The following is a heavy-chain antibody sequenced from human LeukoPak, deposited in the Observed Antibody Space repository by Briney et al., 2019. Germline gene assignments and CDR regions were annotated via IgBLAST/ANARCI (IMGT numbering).Heavy chain of an antibody. Sequence: ASVKVSCKASGYTFNIYGIIWVRQAPGQGLEWVGWISTYNGNTNYAPNIQDRVTMTTDTSTSTAYMELRSLRSDDTAVYYCGRALLGGSDIYTPFSYWGQGTLVTVSS. V-gene: IGHV1-18*01. CDR2: ISTYNGNT. CDR1: GYTFNIYG. J-gene: IGHJ4*02. CDR3: GRALLGGSDIYTPFSY. D-gene: IGHD3-10*01.